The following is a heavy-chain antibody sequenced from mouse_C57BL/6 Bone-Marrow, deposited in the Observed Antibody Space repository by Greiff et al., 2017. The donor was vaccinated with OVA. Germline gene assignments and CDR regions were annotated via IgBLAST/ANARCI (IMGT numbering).Heavy chain of an antibody. CDR2: INPSTGGT. V-gene: IGHV1-42*01. Sequence: VQLKESGPELVKPGASVKISCKASGYSFTGYYMNWVKQSPEKSLEWIGEINPSTGGTAYNQKFKAKATLTVDKSSSTAYMQLKSLTSEDSAVYYCARGPRQLRLRTHFNYWGQGTTLTVSS. CDR3: ARGPRQLRLRTHFNY. CDR1: GYSFTGYY. J-gene: IGHJ2*01. D-gene: IGHD3-2*02.